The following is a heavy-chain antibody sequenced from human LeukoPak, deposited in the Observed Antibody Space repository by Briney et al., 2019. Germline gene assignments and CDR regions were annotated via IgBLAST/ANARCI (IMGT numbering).Heavy chain of an antibody. CDR3: ATDYDSSGPLYYFDY. D-gene: IGHD3-22*01. J-gene: IGHJ4*02. CDR2: IYYSGST. Sequence: PSETLSLTCAVSGGSISSGGYSWSWIRQPPGRGLEWIGYIYYSGSTYYNPSLKSRVTISVDTSKNQFSLKLSSVTAADTAVYYCATDYDSSGPLYYFDYWGQGTLVTVSS. CDR1: GGSISSGGYS. V-gene: IGHV4-30-4*07.